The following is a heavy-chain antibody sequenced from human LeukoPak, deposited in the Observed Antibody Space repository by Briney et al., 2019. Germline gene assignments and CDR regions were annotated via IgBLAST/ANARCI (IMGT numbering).Heavy chain of an antibody. CDR1: GYTFTGYY. V-gene: IGHV1-2*02. J-gene: IGHJ4*02. CDR3: ARDGTGVYNLVQY. Sequence: ASVKVSCKASGYTFTGYYVHWVRQAPGQGLEWMGWINPNSGGTNYAQKFQGRVTMTRDTSISAVYMELSRLRSDDTAVYYCARDGTGVYNLVQYWGQGTLVTVSP. D-gene: IGHD5-24*01. CDR2: INPNSGGT.